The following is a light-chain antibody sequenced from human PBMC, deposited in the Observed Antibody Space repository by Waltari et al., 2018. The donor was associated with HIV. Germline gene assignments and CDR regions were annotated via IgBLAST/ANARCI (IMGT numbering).Light chain of an antibody. CDR2: DSN. V-gene: IGLV1-51*01. Sequence: QSVLTQPPSVSAAPGQKVTISCSGSTSNVGKNYVSWAQQFPETAPTLILCDSNHRPSGISHRVSGSTSGTAATLTITGLQTGDEADYYCGTWDSSVSAGVFGGGSKLTVL. CDR3: GTWDSSVSAGV. CDR1: TSNVGKNY. J-gene: IGLJ3*02.